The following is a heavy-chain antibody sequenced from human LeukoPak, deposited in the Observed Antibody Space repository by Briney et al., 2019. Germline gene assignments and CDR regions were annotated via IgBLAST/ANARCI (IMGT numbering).Heavy chain of an antibody. J-gene: IGHJ4*02. CDR3: TRVRDYFDSSDYSDY. CDR2: IIPIFGTA. CDR1: GGTFSSYA. V-gene: IGHV1-69*05. Sequence: SVKVSCKASGGTFSSYAISWVRQAPGQGLEWMGGIIPIFGTANYAQKFQGRVTMTIDTSTTTAYMELRSLTSDDTAVYYCTRVRDYFDSSDYSDYWGQGTLVTVSS. D-gene: IGHD3-22*01.